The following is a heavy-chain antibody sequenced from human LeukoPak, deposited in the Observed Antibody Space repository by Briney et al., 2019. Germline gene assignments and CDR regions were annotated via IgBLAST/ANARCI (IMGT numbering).Heavy chain of an antibody. J-gene: IGHJ4*02. Sequence: GAPLQISCKGSGSRFTSYWIGWGRQMPGKGLEWMGIIYPGDSDTRYSPSFQGQVTISADKSISPAYLQWSSLKASDTAMYYCAKSGDWNPSANQYYFDYWGQGTLVTVSS. V-gene: IGHV5-51*01. CDR3: AKSGDWNPSANQYYFDY. CDR2: IYPGDSDT. CDR1: GSRFTSYW. D-gene: IGHD1-1*01.